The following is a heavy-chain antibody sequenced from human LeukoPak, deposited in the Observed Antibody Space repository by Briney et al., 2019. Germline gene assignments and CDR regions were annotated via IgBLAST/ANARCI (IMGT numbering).Heavy chain of an antibody. J-gene: IGHJ6*02. V-gene: IGHV1-46*01. CDR2: INPSGGST. CDR3: ARGLSSSWYHYYYGMDV. CDR1: GYTFTSYY. Sequence: ASVKVSCKASGYTFTSYYMHWVRQAPGQGLEWMGIINPSGGSTSCAQKFQGRVTMTRNTSISTAYMELSSLRSEDTAVYYCARGLSSSWYHYYYGMDVWGQGTTVTVSS. D-gene: IGHD6-13*01.